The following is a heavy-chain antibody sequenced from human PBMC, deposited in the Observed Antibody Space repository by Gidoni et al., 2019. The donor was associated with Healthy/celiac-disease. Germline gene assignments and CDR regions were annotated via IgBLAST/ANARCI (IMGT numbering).Heavy chain of an antibody. Sequence: QVQLVESGGGVVQPGRSLRLPCAASGFTFRSYAMHWVRQAPGKGLEWVAVISDDGSNKYYADSVKGRFTISRDKSKNTLYLQMNSLRAEDTAVYYCARDLMGRGDSYWGQGTLVTVSS. V-gene: IGHV3-30*04. CDR1: GFTFRSYA. D-gene: IGHD4-17*01. CDR3: ARDLMGRGDSY. J-gene: IGHJ4*02. CDR2: ISDDGSNK.